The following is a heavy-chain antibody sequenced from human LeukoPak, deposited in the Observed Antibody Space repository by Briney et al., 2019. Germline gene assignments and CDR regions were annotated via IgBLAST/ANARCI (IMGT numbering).Heavy chain of an antibody. CDR3: ARSHQAYTLSYSHPMDV. CDR2: LSYDGSNK. CDR1: GFTFRNYA. J-gene: IGHJ6*02. Sequence: GGSLRLSCAASGFTFRNYAIHWVRQAPGKGLEWVAVLSYDGSNKFYADAVKGRVTISRDNSKNTLWLQMNRLRAEDTAVYHCARSHQAYTLSYSHPMDVWGQGITVPVSS. V-gene: IGHV3-30-3*01. D-gene: IGHD2-15*01.